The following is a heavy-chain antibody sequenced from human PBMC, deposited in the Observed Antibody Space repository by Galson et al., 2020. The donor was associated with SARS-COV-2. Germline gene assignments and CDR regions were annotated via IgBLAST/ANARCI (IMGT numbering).Heavy chain of an antibody. CDR1: GYTFTNYE. Sequence: ASVKVSCKASGYTFTNYEINWVRQAPGQGLEWMGWMNPNSGNTGYAQKFQGRVTMTRTTSISTAYMELNSLTSEDTAVYYCARSYDDFATWFDPRGQGTLVTVSS. V-gene: IGHV1-8*01. J-gene: IGHJ5*02. CDR2: MNPNSGNT. D-gene: IGHD4-17*01. CDR3: ARSYDDFATWFDP.